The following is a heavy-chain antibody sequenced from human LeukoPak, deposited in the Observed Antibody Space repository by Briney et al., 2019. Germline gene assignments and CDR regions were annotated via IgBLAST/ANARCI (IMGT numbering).Heavy chain of an antibody. D-gene: IGHD3-3*01. V-gene: IGHV3-74*01. J-gene: IGHJ3*02. Sequence: WGSLRLSCAASGFTFRSCWMHWVRQVPGKELVWVSRINGDGSATNYADAVRGRSTISRDNAKNTLYLQMNSLRANDSAVYYCASVVGGYYPPVEAFDIWGQGTMVTVSS. CDR3: ASVVGGYYPPVEAFDI. CDR2: INGDGSAT. CDR1: GFTFRSCW.